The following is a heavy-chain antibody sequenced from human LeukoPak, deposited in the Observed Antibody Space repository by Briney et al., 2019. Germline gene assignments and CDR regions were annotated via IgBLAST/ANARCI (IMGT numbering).Heavy chain of an antibody. CDR1: GGSISSGSNY. D-gene: IGHD3-10*01. J-gene: IGHJ4*02. Sequence: PSETLSLTCTVSGGSISSGSNYWGWIRQPPGKGLEWIGSIYYSGSTYYNPSLKSRVTISVDTSNNQFSLKLSSVTAADTAVYYCVRHISVVRGETFDFWGQGSLVTVSS. V-gene: IGHV4-39*01. CDR3: VRHISVVRGETFDF. CDR2: IYYSGST.